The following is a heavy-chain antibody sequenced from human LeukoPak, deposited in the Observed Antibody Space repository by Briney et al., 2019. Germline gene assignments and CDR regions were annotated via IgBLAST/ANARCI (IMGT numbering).Heavy chain of an antibody. CDR1: GFTFRSYW. Sequence: GGSLRLSCAASGFTFRSYWMSWVRQAPGKRLEWVANIKQDGSEKYYVDSVKGRFTISRDNAKNSLYLQMNSLRAEDTAVYYCASSGVLLWFGEYFDYWGQGTLVTVSS. V-gene: IGHV3-7*01. CDR2: IKQDGSEK. D-gene: IGHD3-10*01. J-gene: IGHJ4*02. CDR3: ASSGVLLWFGEYFDY.